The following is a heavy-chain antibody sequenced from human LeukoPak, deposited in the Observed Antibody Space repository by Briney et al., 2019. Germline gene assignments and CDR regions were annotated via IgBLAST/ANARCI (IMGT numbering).Heavy chain of an antibody. CDR2: ISSSSSYI. Sequence: GGSLRLSCAASGFTFSSYSMNWVRQAPGKGLEWVSSISSSSSYIYYADSVKGRFTISRDNAKNSLYLQMNSLRAEDTAVYYCARAFYYDSSGFPFQHWGQGTLVTVSS. V-gene: IGHV3-21*01. CDR1: GFTFSSYS. J-gene: IGHJ1*01. D-gene: IGHD3-22*01. CDR3: ARAFYYDSSGFPFQH.